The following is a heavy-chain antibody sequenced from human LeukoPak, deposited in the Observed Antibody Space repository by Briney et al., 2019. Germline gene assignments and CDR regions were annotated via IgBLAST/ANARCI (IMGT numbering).Heavy chain of an antibody. V-gene: IGHV3-64D*09. J-gene: IGHJ1*01. D-gene: IGHD6-13*01. Sequence: GGSLRPSCSASGFTFSSYAMHWVRQAPGKGLEYVSAISSNGGSTYYADSVKGRFTISRDNSKNTLYLQMSSLRAEDTAVYYCVKDYSSWYPSEYFQHWGQGTLVTVSS. CDR3: VKDYSSWYPSEYFQH. CDR2: ISSNGGST. CDR1: GFTFSSYA.